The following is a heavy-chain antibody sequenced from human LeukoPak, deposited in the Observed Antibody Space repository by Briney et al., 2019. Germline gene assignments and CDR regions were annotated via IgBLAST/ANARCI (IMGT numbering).Heavy chain of an antibody. CDR2: VYPDDSDT. V-gene: IGHV5-51*01. D-gene: IGHD2-8*01. Sequence: GESLKISCKTSGYSFTRYWIAWVRQTPGKGLEWMGIVYPDDSDTRYSPSFQGQVTISADKSISTAYLQWSSLKASDTAMYYCARLAYCSNDVCYSNYYYSMDVWGKGTTVTVSS. CDR1: GYSFTRYW. CDR3: ARLAYCSNDVCYSNYYYSMDV. J-gene: IGHJ6*03.